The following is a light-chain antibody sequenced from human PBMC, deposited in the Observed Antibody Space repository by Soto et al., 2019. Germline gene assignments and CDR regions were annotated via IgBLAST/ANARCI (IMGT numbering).Light chain of an antibody. CDR2: DVF. CDR3: QQYHSFSFT. CDR1: QSITYW. V-gene: IGKV1-5*01. Sequence: DIQMTQSPSSLSASVGDRVTITCRASQSITYWLAWYQRKPGRATKLLIYDVFNLQSGVPSRFSGSGSGTEFTLTISSLQPDDSATYYCQQYHSFSFTFGQGTKVDIK. J-gene: IGKJ2*01.